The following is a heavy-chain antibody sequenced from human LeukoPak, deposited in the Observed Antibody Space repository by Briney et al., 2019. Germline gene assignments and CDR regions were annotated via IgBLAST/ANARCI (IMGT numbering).Heavy chain of an antibody. CDR1: GYTFTGYY. CDR2: INPNSGGT. CDR3: ARDGPFSSSWLYYYYMDV. D-gene: IGHD6-13*01. Sequence: ASVKVSCKASGYTFTGYYMHWVRQAPGQGLEWMGWINPNSGGTNYAQKFQGRVTMTRDTSISTAYMELSRLRSDDTAVYYCARDGPFSSSWLYYYYMDVWGKGTTVTISS. J-gene: IGHJ6*03. V-gene: IGHV1-2*02.